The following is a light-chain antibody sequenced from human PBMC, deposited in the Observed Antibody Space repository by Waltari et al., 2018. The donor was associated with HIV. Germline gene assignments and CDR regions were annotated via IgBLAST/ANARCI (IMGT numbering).Light chain of an antibody. J-gene: IGLJ2*01. Sequence: QSVLTQPPSVSGAPGQRVTVSCTGSRPHIGAGYDVHWYQQLPGAAPKLLIYGDSNRPSGVPDRFSGSKSGSSASLAITGLQTEDEAYYYCQSCDSSLSAVVFGGGTKLTVL. CDR3: QSCDSSLSAVV. CDR1: RPHIGAGYD. CDR2: GDS. V-gene: IGLV1-40*01.